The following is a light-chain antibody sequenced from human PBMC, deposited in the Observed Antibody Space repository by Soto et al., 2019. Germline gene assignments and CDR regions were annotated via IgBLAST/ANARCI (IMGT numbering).Light chain of an antibody. V-gene: IGKV3-11*01. CDR2: DAS. Sequence: EIVLTQSPATLSLSPGERATLSCRASQRISSYLAWYQQKPDQAPRILIYDASNRATGIPGRFSCSGSGTDFTVTISSLEREDFAVYYCHQRSTWPFTFGPGTKVDI. J-gene: IGKJ3*01. CDR3: HQRSTWPFT. CDR1: QRISSY.